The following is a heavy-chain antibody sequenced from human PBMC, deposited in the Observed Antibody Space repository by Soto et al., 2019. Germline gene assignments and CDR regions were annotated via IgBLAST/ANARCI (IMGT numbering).Heavy chain of an antibody. Sequence: PSETLSLTCTVSGGSINSYYWSWIRQPPGRGLEWIGYIYYSGSTNYNPSLKSRVTISVDTSKNQFSLKLSSVTAADTAVYYCARGASYDSSGYYHEYFQHWGQGTLVTVSS. J-gene: IGHJ1*01. CDR1: GGSINSYY. CDR2: IYYSGST. D-gene: IGHD3-22*01. CDR3: ARGASYDSSGYYHEYFQH. V-gene: IGHV4-59*01.